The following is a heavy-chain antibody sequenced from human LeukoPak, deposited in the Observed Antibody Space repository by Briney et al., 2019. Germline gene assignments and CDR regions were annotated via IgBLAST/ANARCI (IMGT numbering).Heavy chain of an antibody. Sequence: SETLSLTCAVYRGSFSGYYWSWIRQPPGKGLEWIGEINHSGSTNYNPSLKSRVTISVDTSKNQFSLKLSSVTAADTAVYYCARGPGGSGSYYKFRWFDPWGQGTLVTVSS. V-gene: IGHV4-34*01. CDR1: RGSFSGYY. J-gene: IGHJ5*02. D-gene: IGHD3-10*01. CDR2: INHSGST. CDR3: ARGPGGSGSYYKFRWFDP.